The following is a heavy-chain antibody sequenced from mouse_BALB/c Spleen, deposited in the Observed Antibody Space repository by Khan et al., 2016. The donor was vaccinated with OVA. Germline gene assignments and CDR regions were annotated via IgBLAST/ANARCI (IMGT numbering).Heavy chain of an antibody. Sequence: EVKLLESGPGLVKPSQSLSLTCTVTGYSITSDYAWNWIRQFPGNKLEWMGYIKYSGSTSYNPSLKSRISITRDPSKNQFFLQLNSVTTEDTATYYCARSGTITTVVATDFDYWGQGTTLTVSS. CDR2: IKYSGST. CDR1: GYSITSDYA. CDR3: ARSGTITTVVATDFDY. J-gene: IGHJ2*01. D-gene: IGHD1-1*01. V-gene: IGHV3-2*02.